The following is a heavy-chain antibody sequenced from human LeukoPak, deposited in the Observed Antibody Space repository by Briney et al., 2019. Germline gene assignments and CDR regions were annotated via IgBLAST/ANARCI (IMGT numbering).Heavy chain of an antibody. CDR2: IKQDGSEK. D-gene: IGHD2-21*02. Sequence: GGSLRLSCAASGFTFGSYWMSWVRQAPGKGLEWVANIKQDGSEKYYVDSVKGRFTISRDNAKNSLYLQMNSLRAEDTAVYYCAREEGKHIVVVTAISFDYWGQGTLVTVSS. V-gene: IGHV3-7*01. CDR1: GFTFGSYW. J-gene: IGHJ4*02. CDR3: AREEGKHIVVVTAISFDY.